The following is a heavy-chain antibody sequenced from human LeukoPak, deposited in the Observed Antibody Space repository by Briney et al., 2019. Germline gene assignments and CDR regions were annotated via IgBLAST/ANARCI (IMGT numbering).Heavy chain of an antibody. CDR2: IYYSGST. D-gene: IGHD2-2*01. CDR3: SAFGGCSSASCYLRWFDP. Sequence: SQTLSLTCTVSGGSITSGGNYWSWIRQPPGKGLEWIGSIYYSGSTYYNASLKSRVTISVDTSKNQFSLKLSSVTAADTAVYYCSAFGGCSSASCYLRWFDPWGQGTLVTVSS. CDR1: GGSITSGGNY. J-gene: IGHJ5*02. V-gene: IGHV4-30-4*08.